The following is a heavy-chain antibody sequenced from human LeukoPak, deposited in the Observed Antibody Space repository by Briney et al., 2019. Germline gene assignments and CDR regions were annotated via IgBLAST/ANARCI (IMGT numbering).Heavy chain of an antibody. D-gene: IGHD2-2*01. Sequence: SETLSLTCTVSGGSISSYYWSWIRQPAGKGLEWIGRIYTSGSTNYNPSLKSRVTMSVDTSKNQFSLKLSSVTAADTAVYYCARTPIVVVPKYYMDVWGKGTTVTVSS. V-gene: IGHV4-4*07. CDR1: GGSISSYY. CDR3: ARTPIVVVPKYYMDV. J-gene: IGHJ6*03. CDR2: IYTSGST.